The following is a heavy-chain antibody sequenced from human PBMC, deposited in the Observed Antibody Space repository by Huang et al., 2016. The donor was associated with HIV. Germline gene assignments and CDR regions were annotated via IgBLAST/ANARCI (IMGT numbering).Heavy chain of an antibody. CDR3: TTNGLFYTYGSFDY. J-gene: IGHJ4*02. CDR2: IKSKTDGGTT. Sequence: EVQLVESGGGLVKPGGSLRLSCAASGFTFSNAWMSCVSQAPGKGLDWFGHIKSKTDGGTTDYASPLKGRFTISRDDSKNTLYLQMNSLKTEDTAVYYCTTNGLFYTYGSFDYWGQGTLATVSS. CDR1: GFTFSNAW. D-gene: IGHD5-18*01. V-gene: IGHV3-15*01.